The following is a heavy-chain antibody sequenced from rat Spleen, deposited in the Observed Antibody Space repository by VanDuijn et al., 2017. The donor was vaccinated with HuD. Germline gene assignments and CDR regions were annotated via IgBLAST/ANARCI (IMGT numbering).Heavy chain of an antibody. D-gene: IGHD1-6*01. J-gene: IGHJ3*01. V-gene: IGHV2-6*01. CDR1: GFSLTSYN. CDR3: TGGQYTTDYYYEDWFAN. CDR2: ISSGGYT. Sequence: QVQLKESGPGLVQPSQTLSLTCTVAGFSLTSYNVHWVRQPPGKGLEWIATISSGGYTNYNSVFKSRLSVSRDTSKSQVFLKMNSLQTEDTAIYFCTGGQYTTDYYYEDWFANWGQGTLVTVSS.